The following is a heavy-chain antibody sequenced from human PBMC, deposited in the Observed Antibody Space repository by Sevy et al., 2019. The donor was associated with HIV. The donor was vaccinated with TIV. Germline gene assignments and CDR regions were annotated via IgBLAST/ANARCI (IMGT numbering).Heavy chain of an antibody. Sequence: GGSLRLSCAASGFTVSRNYMSWVRQAPGKGLEWVSVIYSDGKPFYADSVQDGFTISRDNSKNTLYLQMNSLRAEDTAVYYCAGWSSAWTLFDYWGQGTLVTVSS. D-gene: IGHD6-19*01. V-gene: IGHV3-66*01. CDR2: IYSDGKP. CDR1: GFTVSRNY. J-gene: IGHJ4*02. CDR3: AGWSSAWTLFDY.